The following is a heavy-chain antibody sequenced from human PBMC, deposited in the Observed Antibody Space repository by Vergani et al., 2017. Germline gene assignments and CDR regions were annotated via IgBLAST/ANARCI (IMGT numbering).Heavy chain of an antibody. D-gene: IGHD3-16*01. CDR1: GGSISSSSYY. CDR3: AGGNLYRRAFD. J-gene: IGHJ3*02. Sequence: QLQLQESGPGLVKPSETLSLTCTVSGGSISSSSYYWGWIRQPPGKGLEWIGSIYYSGSTYYNPSLKSRVTISVDTSKNQFSLKLSSVTAADTAVYYCAGGNLYRRAFDIGAKGQWSPSLQ. V-gene: IGHV4-39*01. CDR2: IYYSGST.